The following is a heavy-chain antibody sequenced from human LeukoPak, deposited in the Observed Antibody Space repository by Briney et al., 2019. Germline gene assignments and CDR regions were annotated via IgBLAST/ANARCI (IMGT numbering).Heavy chain of an antibody. CDR3: ARELMVRGVISDAFDI. V-gene: IGHV4-30-2*01. CDR1: GGSISSGGYY. J-gene: IGHJ3*02. CDR2: IYHSGST. D-gene: IGHD3-10*01. Sequence: SETLSLTCTVSGGSISSGGYYWSWIRQPPGKGLEWIGYIYHSGSTYYNPSLKSRVTISVDRSKNQFSLKLSSVTAADTAVYYCARELMVRGVISDAFDIWGQGTMVTVSS.